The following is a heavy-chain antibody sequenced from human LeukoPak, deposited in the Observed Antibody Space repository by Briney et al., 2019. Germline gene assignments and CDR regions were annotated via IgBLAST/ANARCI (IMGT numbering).Heavy chain of an antibody. CDR2: ISARSTII. J-gene: IGHJ4*02. CDR1: GFLLNTES. V-gene: IGHV3-48*02. D-gene: IGHD1-14*01. Sequence: PGGSLRLSCAASGFLLNTESMNWVRQAPGRGVEWVARISARSTIIYYADSVKGRFTISRDNVKNLLFLHLNSLRHDDAAMYSCARVLTVGQTGGVDYWGEGTLVSVSS. CDR3: ARVLTVGQTGGVDY.